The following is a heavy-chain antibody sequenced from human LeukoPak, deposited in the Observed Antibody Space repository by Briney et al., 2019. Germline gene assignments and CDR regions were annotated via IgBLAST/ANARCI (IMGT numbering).Heavy chain of an antibody. CDR3: AREGGYCSGGNCYSDAFDI. D-gene: IGHD2-15*01. CDR1: GFTFSSYS. CDR2: ISSSSSYI. J-gene: IGHJ3*02. V-gene: IGHV3-21*01. Sequence: GGSLRLSCAASGFTFSSYSMNWVRQAPGKGLEWVSSISSSSSYIYYADSVKGRFTISRDNAKNSLYLQMNSLRAEDTAVYYCAREGGYCSGGNCYSDAFDIWGQGTMVTVSS.